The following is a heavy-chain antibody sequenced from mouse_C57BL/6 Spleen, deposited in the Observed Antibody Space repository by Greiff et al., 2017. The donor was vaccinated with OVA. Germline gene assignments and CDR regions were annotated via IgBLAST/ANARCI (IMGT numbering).Heavy chain of an antibody. CDR2: INPNNGGT. V-gene: IGHV1-18*01. J-gene: IGHJ4*01. CDR1: GYTFTDYN. CDR3: ARRGDSNFAMDY. Sequence: VQLQQSGPELVKPGASVKIPCKASGYTFTDYNMDWVKQSHGKSLEWIGDINPNNGGTIYNQKFKGKATLTVDKSSSTAYMELRSLTSEDTAVYDCARRGDSNFAMDYWGQGTSVTVSS. D-gene: IGHD2-5*01.